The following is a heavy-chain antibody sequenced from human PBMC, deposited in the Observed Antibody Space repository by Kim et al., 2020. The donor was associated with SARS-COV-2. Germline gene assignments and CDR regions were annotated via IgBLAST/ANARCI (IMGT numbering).Heavy chain of an antibody. CDR1: GFTFSSYA. Sequence: GGSLRLSCAASGFTFSSYAMHWVRQAPGKGLEWVAVISYDGSNKYYADSVKGRFTISRDNSKNTLYLQMNSLRAEDTAVYYCARDKGGDRADAFDIWGQGTMVTVSS. J-gene: IGHJ3*02. CDR2: ISYDGSNK. V-gene: IGHV3-30-3*01. CDR3: ARDKGGDRADAFDI. D-gene: IGHD3-10*01.